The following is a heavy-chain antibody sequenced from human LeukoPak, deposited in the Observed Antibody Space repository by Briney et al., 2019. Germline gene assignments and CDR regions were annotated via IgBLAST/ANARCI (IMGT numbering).Heavy chain of an antibody. V-gene: IGHV1-18*04. CDR2: ICAYNGNT. Sequence: ASVKVSCKASGYTFTSYGISWVRQAPGQGLEWMGWICAYNGNTNYAQKLQGRVTMTTDTSTSTAYMELRSLRSDDTAVYYCARDKGQLEPRVSYYYYYGMDVWGKGTTVTVSS. CDR3: ARDKGQLEPRVSYYYYYGMDV. CDR1: GYTFTSYG. D-gene: IGHD1-1*01. J-gene: IGHJ6*04.